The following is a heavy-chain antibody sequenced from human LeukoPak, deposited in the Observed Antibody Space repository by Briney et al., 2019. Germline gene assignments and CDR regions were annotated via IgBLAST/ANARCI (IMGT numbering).Heavy chain of an antibody. Sequence: SETLSLTCSVSGASINDYYWSWIRQPAGKGLEWIGRIYTTDSTKYNPSLESRVTMSLDTSKNQFSLRLSSVTAADTAIYYCARLSSLSPYNFWTMDYWGQGTLVTVSS. CDR1: GASINDYY. J-gene: IGHJ4*02. CDR2: IYTTDST. CDR3: ARLSSLSPYNFWTMDY. D-gene: IGHD3-3*01. V-gene: IGHV4-4*07.